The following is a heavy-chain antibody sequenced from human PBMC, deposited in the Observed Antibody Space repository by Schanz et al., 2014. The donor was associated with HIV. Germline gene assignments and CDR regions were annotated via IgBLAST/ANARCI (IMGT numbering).Heavy chain of an antibody. V-gene: IGHV3-33*01. Sequence: QEQVVESGGRVVQPGRSLRLACAASGFTFSSYAMHWVRQAPGTGLEWVAVIWYDGSNKYYIDSVKGRFTISRDNSKNTLYLQMNSLRAEDTAVYYCARGGASAAYRYYFDYWGQGTLVTVSS. CDR3: ARGGASAAYRYYFDY. CDR2: IWYDGSNK. D-gene: IGHD6-13*01. J-gene: IGHJ4*02. CDR1: GFTFSSYA.